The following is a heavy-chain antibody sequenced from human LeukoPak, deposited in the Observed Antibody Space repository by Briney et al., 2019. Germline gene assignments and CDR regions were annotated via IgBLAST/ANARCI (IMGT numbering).Heavy chain of an antibody. J-gene: IGHJ3*02. D-gene: IGHD6-13*01. CDR3: ARLGGSSWYFDAFDI. V-gene: IGHV4-4*09. CDR1: GGSISSYY. CDR2: IYTSGST. Sequence: SETLSLTCTVSGGSISSYYWSWIRQPPGKGLEWIGYIYTSGSTNYNPSLKSRVTISVDTSKNQFSLKLSSVTAADTAVYYCARLGGSSWYFDAFDIWGQGTMVAVSS.